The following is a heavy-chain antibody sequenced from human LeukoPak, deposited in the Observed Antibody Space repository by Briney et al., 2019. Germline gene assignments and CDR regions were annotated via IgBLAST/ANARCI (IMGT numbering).Heavy chain of an antibody. V-gene: IGHV1-69*05. CDR3: AREALTIFGVVISRHAFDL. CDR1: GGTFSSYA. Sequence: SVKVSCKASGGTFSSYAISWVRQAPGQGLEWMGGIIPIFGTANYAQKFQGRGTITTDESTSTAYMELSSLRSEDTAVYYCAREALTIFGVVISRHAFDLWGQGTMVTVSS. CDR2: IIPIFGTA. D-gene: IGHD3-3*01. J-gene: IGHJ3*01.